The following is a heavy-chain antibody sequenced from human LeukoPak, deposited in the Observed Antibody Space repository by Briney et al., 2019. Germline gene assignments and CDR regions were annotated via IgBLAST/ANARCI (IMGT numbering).Heavy chain of an antibody. Sequence: PSETLSLTCTVSGGSISSSSYYWGWIRQPPGKGLEWVSGISGSGGTTYYADSVKGRFTISRDNPKNTLYLQMNSLRAEDTAVYYCAKDRYSNYGNWFDPWGQGTLVTVFS. CDR2: ISGSGGTT. D-gene: IGHD4-11*01. CDR1: GGSISSSSYY. CDR3: AKDRYSNYGNWFDP. V-gene: IGHV3-23*01. J-gene: IGHJ5*02.